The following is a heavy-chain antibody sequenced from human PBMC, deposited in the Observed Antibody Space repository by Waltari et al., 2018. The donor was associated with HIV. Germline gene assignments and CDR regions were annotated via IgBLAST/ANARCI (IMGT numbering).Heavy chain of an antibody. D-gene: IGHD6-19*01. CDR3: VRDLLNIGVAGTV. CDR1: GVTFSRYW. J-gene: IGHJ3*01. CDR2: ISSDVRST. V-gene: IGHV3-74*01. Sequence: EVQLVESGGGLVQPGGSLRLSCAASGVTFSRYWMHWVRQVPGKGLVWASRISSDVRSTTYADSVKGRFTISRDNAKSTLYLEMNSLGAEDTAVYYCVRDLLNIGVAGTVWGQGTMVTVSS.